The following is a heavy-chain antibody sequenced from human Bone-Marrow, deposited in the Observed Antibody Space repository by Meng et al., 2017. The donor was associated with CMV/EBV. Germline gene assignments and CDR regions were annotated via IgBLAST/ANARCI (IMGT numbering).Heavy chain of an antibody. CDR3: ARGIAVPGSGYYYGMDV. CDR2: ISSSGNTI. Sequence: GESLKISCAASGFSFSDYYMTWIRQAPGKGLEWVSYISSSGNTIYYADSVKGRFTISRDNAKNSLFLQMNSLRAEDTAVYYCARGIAVPGSGYYYGMDVWGQGTTFTVSS. CDR1: GFSFSDYY. J-gene: IGHJ6*02. V-gene: IGHV3-11*01. D-gene: IGHD6-19*01.